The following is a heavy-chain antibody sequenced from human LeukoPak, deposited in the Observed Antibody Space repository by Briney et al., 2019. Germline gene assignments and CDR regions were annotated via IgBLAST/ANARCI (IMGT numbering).Heavy chain of an antibody. CDR1: XXSIXXXX. CDR3: ARAGGYSGYASN. J-gene: IGHJ4*02. D-gene: IGHD5-12*01. CDR2: LFHTRGA. V-gene: IGHV4-59*01. Sequence: TXXXXXXSIXXXXWSWXXXPPXXXGEWIGNLFHTRGAWYKSSLKSRVTTSVDTSKNEFSLRLRSVTAADTAVYYCARAGGYSGYASNWGQGTLVTVSS.